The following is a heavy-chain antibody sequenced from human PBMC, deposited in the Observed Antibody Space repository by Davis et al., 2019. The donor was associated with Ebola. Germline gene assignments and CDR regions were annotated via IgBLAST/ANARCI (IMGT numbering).Heavy chain of an antibody. CDR2: IYYSGST. CDR3: ARWNGGDSRYFDY. J-gene: IGHJ4*02. CDR1: GGSIGTYY. V-gene: IGHV4-59*01. D-gene: IGHD4-23*01. Sequence: MPGGSLRLSCTVSGGSIGTYYWSWIRQPPGKGLEWIGYIYYSGSTNYNPSLKSRVTISVDTSKNQFSVKLTSVTAADTAVYYCARWNGGDSRYFDYWGQGTLVTVSS.